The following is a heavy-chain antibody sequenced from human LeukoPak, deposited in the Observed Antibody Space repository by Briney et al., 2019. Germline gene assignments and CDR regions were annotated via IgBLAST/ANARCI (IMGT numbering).Heavy chain of an antibody. D-gene: IGHD3-3*01. J-gene: IGHJ4*02. CDR3: ARDSRITIFGVVIPQGFDY. Sequence: GGSLRLSCAVSGFIFGSYNMNWVRQAPGKGLEWVSSISSSNNYIYYADSVKGRFTISRDNAKNSLYLQMNSLRAEDTAVYYCARDSRITIFGVVIPQGFDYWGQGTLVTVSS. CDR1: GFIFGSYN. V-gene: IGHV3-21*01. CDR2: ISSSNNYI.